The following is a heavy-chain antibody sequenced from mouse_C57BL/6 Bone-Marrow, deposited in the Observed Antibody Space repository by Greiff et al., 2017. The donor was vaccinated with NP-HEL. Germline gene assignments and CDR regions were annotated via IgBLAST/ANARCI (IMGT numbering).Heavy chain of an antibody. CDR3: AKSGATAGFAY. Sequence: VQLQQSGPELVKPGASVKLSCKASGYTFTSYDINWVKQRPGQGLEWIGWIYPSDGTTDYNEKFKGKATLTVDTSSSTAYMKLHSLTSEDSAVYFCAKSGATAGFAYWGQGTLVTVSA. V-gene: IGHV1-85*01. J-gene: IGHJ3*01. CDR1: GYTFTSYD. D-gene: IGHD1-2*01. CDR2: IYPSDGTT.